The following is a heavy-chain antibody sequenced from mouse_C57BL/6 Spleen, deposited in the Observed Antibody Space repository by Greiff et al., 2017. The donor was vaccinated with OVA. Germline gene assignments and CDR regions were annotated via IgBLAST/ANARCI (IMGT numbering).Heavy chain of an antibody. J-gene: IGHJ2*01. CDR1: GYTFTSYW. V-gene: IGHV1-53*01. CDR2: IKPSNGGT. CDR3: ARWGLRRAVYFDY. D-gene: IGHD2-4*01. Sequence: QVQLQQPGTELVKPGASVKLSCKASGYTFTSYWMHWVKQRPGQGLEWIGNIKPSNGGTNYNEKFKSKATLTVDKSSSTAYMQLSSLTSEDSAVYYCARWGLRRAVYFDYWGQGTTLTVSS.